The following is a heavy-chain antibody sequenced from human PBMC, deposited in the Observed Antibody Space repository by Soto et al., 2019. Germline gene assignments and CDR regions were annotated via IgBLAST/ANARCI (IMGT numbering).Heavy chain of an antibody. CDR3: ARALRYSSGWMPHDAFDI. CDR1: GFTFSSYS. V-gene: IGHV3-21*01. D-gene: IGHD6-19*01. J-gene: IGHJ3*02. Sequence: GGSLRLSXAASGFTFSSYSMNWVRQAPGKGLEWVSSISSSSSYIYYADSVKGRFTISRDNAKNSLYLQMNSLRAEDTAVYYCARALRYSSGWMPHDAFDIWGQGTMVTVSS. CDR2: ISSSSSYI.